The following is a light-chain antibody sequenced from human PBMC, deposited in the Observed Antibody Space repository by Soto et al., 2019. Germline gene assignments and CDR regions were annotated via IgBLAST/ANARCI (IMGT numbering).Light chain of an antibody. J-gene: IGKJ1*01. CDR2: GAS. CDR3: QQYNNWPGT. Sequence: EIVLTQSPGTLSLSPGEIATLSFSASQSVSSSYLVWYQQKPGQSPRLLIFGASIRATGIPARFSGSGSGTEFTLTIGSLQSEDCALYYCQQYNNWPGTFGQGTKVDIK. CDR1: QSVSSSY. V-gene: IGKV3-15*01.